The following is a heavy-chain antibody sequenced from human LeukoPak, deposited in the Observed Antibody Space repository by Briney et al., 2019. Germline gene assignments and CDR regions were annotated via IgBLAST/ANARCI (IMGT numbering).Heavy chain of an antibody. D-gene: IGHD6-13*01. CDR3: ARQLAAVKESTNWFDP. V-gene: IGHV3-30*04. CDR1: GFTFSSYA. CDR2: ISYDGSNK. J-gene: IGHJ5*02. Sequence: GGSLRLSCAASGFTFSSYAMHWVRQAPGKGLEWVAVISYDGSNKYYADSVKGRFTISRDNSKNTLYLQMNSQRAEDTAVYYCARQLAAVKESTNWFDPWGQGTLVTVSS.